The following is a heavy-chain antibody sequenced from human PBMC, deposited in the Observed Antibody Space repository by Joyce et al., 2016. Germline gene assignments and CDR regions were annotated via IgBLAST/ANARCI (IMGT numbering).Heavy chain of an antibody. CDR3: ARMAIRGMAGEFDY. V-gene: IGHV2-70*17. Sequence: QVALRESGPALVKPTQTLTLTCSFSGFSLSTSGVSVSWIRQPPGKALEWLARIDWDNDKFYTPSLETRLTISKDTSKNQVVLTVTNMDPVDTATYYCARMAIRGMAGEFDYWGQGTLVTVSS. J-gene: IGHJ4*02. D-gene: IGHD6-19*01. CDR2: IDWDNDK. CDR1: GFSLSTSGVS.